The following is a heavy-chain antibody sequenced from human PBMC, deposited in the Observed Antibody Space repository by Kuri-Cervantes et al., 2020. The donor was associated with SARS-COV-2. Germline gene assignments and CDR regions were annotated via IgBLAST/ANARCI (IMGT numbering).Heavy chain of an antibody. J-gene: IGHJ3*02. V-gene: IGHV1-8*02. Sequence: ASVKVSCKASGYTFTSYGISWVRQAPGQGLEWMGWMNPNTGNSGYAQNFRGRVTMTRDTSINTAYMELSSLRSEDSAIYYCARDSGDWTPDAFDIWGQGTMVTVSS. CDR1: GYTFTSYG. CDR2: MNPNTGNS. CDR3: ARDSGDWTPDAFDI. D-gene: IGHD5-12*01.